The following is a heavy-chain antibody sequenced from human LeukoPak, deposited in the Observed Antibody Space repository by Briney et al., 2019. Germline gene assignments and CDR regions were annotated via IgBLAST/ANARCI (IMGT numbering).Heavy chain of an antibody. V-gene: IGHV3-7*01. D-gene: IGHD6-19*01. Sequence: GGSLRLSCVVSGFSFTNNWMSWVRQAPGKGLEWVASIKQDGSEKYYVDSVKGRFTISRDNARNSLYLQMNSLRAEDTAVYYCARRIVVAGAFDCWGQGTLVTVSS. CDR3: ARRIVVAGAFDC. CDR2: IKQDGSEK. CDR1: GFSFTNNW. J-gene: IGHJ4*02.